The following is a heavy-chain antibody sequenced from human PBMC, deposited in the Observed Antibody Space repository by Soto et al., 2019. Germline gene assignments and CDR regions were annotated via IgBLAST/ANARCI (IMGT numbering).Heavy chain of an antibody. CDR3: ARGLEHYSSSSSFDY. D-gene: IGHD6-6*01. CDR2: ISSSSSTI. V-gene: IGHV3-48*01. J-gene: IGHJ4*02. Sequence: GGSLRLSCAASGFTFSSYSMNWVRQAPRKGLEWVSYISSSSSTIYYADSVKGRFTISRDNAKNSLYLQMNSLRAEDTAVYYCARGLEHYSSSSSFDYWGQRTLVTVSS. CDR1: GFTFSSYS.